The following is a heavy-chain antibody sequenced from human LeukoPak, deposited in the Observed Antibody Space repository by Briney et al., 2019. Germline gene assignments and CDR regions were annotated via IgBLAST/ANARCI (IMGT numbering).Heavy chain of an antibody. CDR3: AKVPDYDILTGSFDY. V-gene: IGHV3-23*01. J-gene: IGHJ4*02. D-gene: IGHD3-9*01. CDR1: GFTFSSYA. CDR2: ISGSGGST. Sequence: SGGSLRLSCAASGFTFSSYAMSWVRQAPGKGLEWVSAISGSGGSTYCADSVKGRFTISRDNSKNTLYLQMNSLRAEDTAVYYCAKVPDYDILTGSFDYWGQGTLVTVSS.